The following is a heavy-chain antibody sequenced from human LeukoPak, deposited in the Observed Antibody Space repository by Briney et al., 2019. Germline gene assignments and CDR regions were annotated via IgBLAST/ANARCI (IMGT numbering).Heavy chain of an antibody. CDR1: GFTFSSYA. CDR3: VKVVRHDYGDYDDY. J-gene: IGHJ4*02. CDR2: ISSNGGST. V-gene: IGHV3-64D*09. D-gene: IGHD4-17*01. Sequence: GGSLRLSCSASGFTFSSYAMHWVRQAPGKGLEYVSAISSNGGSTYYADSVKGRFTISRDNSKNTLYLQMSSLRAEDTAVYYCVKVVRHDYGDYDDYWGQGTLVTVSS.